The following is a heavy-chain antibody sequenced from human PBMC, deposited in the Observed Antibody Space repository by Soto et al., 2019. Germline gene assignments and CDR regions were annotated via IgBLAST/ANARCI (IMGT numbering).Heavy chain of an antibody. J-gene: IGHJ4*02. CDR1: GYTFAAYF. V-gene: IGHV1-46*01. Sequence: ASVKVSCKASGYTFAAYFMHWVRQAPGQGLEWMGIINPSGGSTNYAQRFQGRVAMTWDTSTSTVYMELGSPRSDDTAVYYCARAPYSSSSFFFDFWGQGTPVTVSS. CDR3: ARAPYSSSSFFFDF. D-gene: IGHD6-6*01. CDR2: INPSGGST.